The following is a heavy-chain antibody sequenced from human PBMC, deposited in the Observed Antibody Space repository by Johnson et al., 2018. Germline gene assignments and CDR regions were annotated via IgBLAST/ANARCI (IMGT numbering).Heavy chain of an antibody. D-gene: IGHD3-10*02. V-gene: IGHV4-59*01. CDR3: ARLGSSNNYYYYIDV. J-gene: IGHJ6*03. Sequence: QVQLQESGPGLVKPSETLSVTCTISGGSISNYYWSWIRQPPGKGLEWIGYIYYSGRTNYDPSLKSRVTMSVDTSSNQVSLELTSLTAADTAVYYCARLGSSNNYYYYIDVWGKGTTVTFSS. CDR1: GGSISNYY. CDR2: IYYSGRT.